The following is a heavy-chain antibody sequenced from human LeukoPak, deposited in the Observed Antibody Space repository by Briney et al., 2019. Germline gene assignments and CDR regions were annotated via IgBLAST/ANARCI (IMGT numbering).Heavy chain of an antibody. CDR3: ASYGDYDNWFDP. D-gene: IGHD4-17*01. CDR1: GGSISRGGYS. Sequence: TLSLTCAVSGGSISRGGYSWSWIRQPPGKGLEWTGYIYHSGSTYYNPSLKSRVTISVDRSKNQFSLKLSSVTAADTAVYYCASYGDYDNWFDPWGQGTLVTVSS. V-gene: IGHV4-30-2*01. CDR2: IYHSGST. J-gene: IGHJ5*02.